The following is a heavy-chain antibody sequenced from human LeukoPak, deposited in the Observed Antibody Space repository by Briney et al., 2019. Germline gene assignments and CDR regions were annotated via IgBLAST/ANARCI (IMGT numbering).Heavy chain of an antibody. CDR3: ARDIAAASIDY. D-gene: IGHD6-13*01. V-gene: IGHV3-53*01. J-gene: IGHJ4*02. CDR2: IYSGGST. Sequence: GGFLRLSCAASGFTVSSNYMSWVRQAPGKGLEWVSVIYSGGSTYYADSVKGRFTISRDNSKNTLYLQMNSLRAEDTAVYYCARDIAAASIDYWGQGTLVTVSS. CDR1: GFTVSSNY.